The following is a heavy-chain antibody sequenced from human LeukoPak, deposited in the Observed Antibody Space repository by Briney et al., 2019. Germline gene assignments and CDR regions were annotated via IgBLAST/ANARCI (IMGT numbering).Heavy chain of an antibody. CDR3: ARTLPRGGSYPRPYNWFDP. V-gene: IGHV1-18*01. CDR2: ISAYNGNT. J-gene: IGHJ5*02. Sequence: GASVKVSCKASGYTFTSYGISWVRQAPGQGLEWMGWISAYNGNTNYAQKLQGRVTMTTDTSTSTAYMELMSLRSDDTAVYYCARTLPRGGSYPRPYNWFDPWGQGTLVTVSS. D-gene: IGHD1-26*01. CDR1: GYTFTSYG.